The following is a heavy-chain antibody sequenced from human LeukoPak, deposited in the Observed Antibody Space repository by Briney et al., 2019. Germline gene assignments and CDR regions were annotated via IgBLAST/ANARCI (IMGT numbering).Heavy chain of an antibody. CDR2: IHHRGTT. CDR1: GGSISTNTYY. D-gene: IGHD3-10*01. Sequence: SETLPLTCIVSGGSISTNTYYWGWIRLPPGKGLEWIGEIHHRGTTYYNPSLRSRVTISVDTSKNQFSLRLTSVTAADTAVYYCARVTYNGYQHFDYWGQGNLVTVS. V-gene: IGHV4-39*07. J-gene: IGHJ4*02. CDR3: ARVTYNGYQHFDY.